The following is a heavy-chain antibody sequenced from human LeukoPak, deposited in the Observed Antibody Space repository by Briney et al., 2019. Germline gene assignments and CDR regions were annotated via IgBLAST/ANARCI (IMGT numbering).Heavy chain of an antibody. CDR2: IRYDGSNK. CDR1: GFTFSSYG. CDR3: AKAARGAVELYYGMDV. Sequence: GGSLRLSCAASGFTFSSYGMHWVRQAPGKGLEWVAFIRYDGSNKYYADSVKGRFTISRDNSKNTLYLQMNSLRAEDTAVYYCAKAARGAVELYYGMDVWGQGTTVTVSS. V-gene: IGHV3-30*02. D-gene: IGHD2-15*01. J-gene: IGHJ6*02.